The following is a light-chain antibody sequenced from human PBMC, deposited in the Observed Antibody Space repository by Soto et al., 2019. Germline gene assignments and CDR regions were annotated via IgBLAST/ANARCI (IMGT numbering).Light chain of an antibody. J-gene: IGKJ2*01. V-gene: IGKV1-5*01. CDR3: QHYNGYPYT. Sequence: DIQMTQSPSTLSASLGDRVTITCRASQSIDNWLAWYQQKPGKAPQLLIYDASRVKTGVPSRFTASGSGTEFTLTINTLQADDSATYFCQHYNGYPYTFGPGTKVDI. CDR2: DAS. CDR1: QSIDNW.